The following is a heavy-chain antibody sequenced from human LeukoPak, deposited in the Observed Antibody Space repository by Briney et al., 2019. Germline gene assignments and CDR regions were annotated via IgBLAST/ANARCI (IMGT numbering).Heavy chain of an antibody. CDR3: VQRYSSSWYRDDAFDI. J-gene: IGHJ3*02. Sequence: GGSLRLSCSASGFTFSSYAMHCVRQAPGKGLEYVSAISSNGGSTYYADSVKGRFTISRDNSKNTLYLQMSSLRAEDTAVYYCVQRYSSSWYRDDAFDIWGQGTMVTVSS. V-gene: IGHV3-64D*06. CDR1: GFTFSSYA. CDR2: ISSNGGST. D-gene: IGHD6-13*01.